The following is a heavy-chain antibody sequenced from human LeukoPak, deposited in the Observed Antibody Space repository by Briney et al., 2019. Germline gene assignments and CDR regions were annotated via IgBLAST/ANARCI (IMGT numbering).Heavy chain of an antibody. Sequence: SETLSLTCTVSHDSIKSYYWNWIRKSPEKGLEWIGYVHYSGTTVYNPSFQSRLTTSMDMSKNQLSLRLSSVTAADTAIYYCARAEVTSLGALDIWGQGTMVTVSS. J-gene: IGHJ3*02. CDR3: ARAEVTSLGALDI. V-gene: IGHV4-59*01. D-gene: IGHD2-21*02. CDR1: HDSIKSYY. CDR2: VHYSGTT.